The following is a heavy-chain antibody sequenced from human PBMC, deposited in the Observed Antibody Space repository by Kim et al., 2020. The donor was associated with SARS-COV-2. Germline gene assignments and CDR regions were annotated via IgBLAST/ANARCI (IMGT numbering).Heavy chain of an antibody. CDR3: ARVDGPHYDY. Sequence: TIYYADSVKGRFTISRDNAKNSLYLQMNSLRDEDTAVYYCARVDGPHYDYWGQGTLVTVSS. CDR2: TI. V-gene: IGHV3-48*02. J-gene: IGHJ4*02.